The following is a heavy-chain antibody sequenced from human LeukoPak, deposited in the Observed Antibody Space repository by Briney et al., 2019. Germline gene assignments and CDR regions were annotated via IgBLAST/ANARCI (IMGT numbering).Heavy chain of an antibody. CDR2: IHYTGST. D-gene: IGHD3-10*01. V-gene: IGHV4-59*01. J-gene: IGHJ5*02. CDR1: GGSISSYY. CDR3: ARGGYYGSGNDFRFDP. Sequence: SETLSLTCTVSGGSISSYYWSWIRQCPGKGLECIGYIHYTGSTNYSPSLKSRVTISVETSKNQFSLKLKSVTAADTAVYYCARGGYYGSGNDFRFDPWGQGTLVTVSS.